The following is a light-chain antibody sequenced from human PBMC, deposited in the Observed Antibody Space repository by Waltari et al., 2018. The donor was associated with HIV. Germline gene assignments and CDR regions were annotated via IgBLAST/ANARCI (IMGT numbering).Light chain of an antibody. V-gene: IGLV2-8*01. Sequence: QSALTQPPSASGSPGQSVTIPCAGTSSDLGLYNFVSWYQHHPGKAPKLMISEVSRRPSGVPDRFSGSKSGNTASLTVSGLQAEDEAAYYCFSYAGNNYLLFGGGTKLTVL. CDR3: FSYAGNNYLL. CDR2: EVS. CDR1: SSDLGLYNF. J-gene: IGLJ2*01.